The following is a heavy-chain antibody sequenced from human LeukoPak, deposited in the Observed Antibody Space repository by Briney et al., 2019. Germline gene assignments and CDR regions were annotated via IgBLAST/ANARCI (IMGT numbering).Heavy chain of an antibody. Sequence: GGSLRLSCAASGFTFSSHWMSWVRQAPGKGLEWVATIKKDGSEKYYMDSVKGRFTISRDNAKNSLFLQMNSLRADDTAVYYCARDSRGIVGLPAPDYWGQGTLVTVSS. CDR2: IKKDGSEK. D-gene: IGHD2-2*01. CDR3: ARDSRGIVGLPAPDY. V-gene: IGHV3-7*01. CDR1: GFTFSSHW. J-gene: IGHJ4*02.